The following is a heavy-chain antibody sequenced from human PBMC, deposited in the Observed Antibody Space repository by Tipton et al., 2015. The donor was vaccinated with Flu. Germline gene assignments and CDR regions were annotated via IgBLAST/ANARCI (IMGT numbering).Heavy chain of an antibody. J-gene: IGHJ1*01. CDR2: IDPNSGGT. V-gene: IGHV1-2*06. D-gene: IGHD4-23*01. Sequence: QVQLVQSGAEVKKPGASVKVSCKASGYTFTDSYMHWLRQAPGQGLEWMGRIDPNSGGTKYAQKFQGRVTMTRDTSISTAYMELIRLRSDDTAVYYCGREGGNLPRTSDLYFRHWGQGTLVAVSS. CDR1: GYTFTDSY. CDR3: GREGGNLPRTSDLYFRH.